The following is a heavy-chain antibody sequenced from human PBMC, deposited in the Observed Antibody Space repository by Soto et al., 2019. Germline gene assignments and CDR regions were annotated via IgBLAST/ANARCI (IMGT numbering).Heavy chain of an antibody. CDR1: GGTFSSYA. J-gene: IGHJ5*02. Sequence: QVQLVQSGAEVKKPGSSVKVSCTSSGGTFSSYAISWVRQATGQGLEWMGGIIPIFGTANYAQKFQGRVTITADESTSTAYMELSSLRSEDTAVYYCARDAIPSPAHTWFDPWGQGTLVTVSS. V-gene: IGHV1-69*12. CDR3: ARDAIPSPAHTWFDP. D-gene: IGHD2-21*01. CDR2: IIPIFGTA.